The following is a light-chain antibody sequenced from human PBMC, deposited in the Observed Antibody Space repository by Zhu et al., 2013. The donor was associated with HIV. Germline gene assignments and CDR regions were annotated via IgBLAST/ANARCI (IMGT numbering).Light chain of an antibody. V-gene: IGKV3D-15*01. J-gene: IGKJ1*01. CDR2: GSS. Sequence: VLTQSPGTLSLSPGESATLSCRASQTISSRFLAWYQQKPGQAPRLLMYGSSTRAGGVPDRFSGSGSGTEFTLTISSLQSEDFAVYYCQQYNNWPPWTFGQGTKVEIK. CDR1: QTISSRF. CDR3: QQYNNWPPWT.